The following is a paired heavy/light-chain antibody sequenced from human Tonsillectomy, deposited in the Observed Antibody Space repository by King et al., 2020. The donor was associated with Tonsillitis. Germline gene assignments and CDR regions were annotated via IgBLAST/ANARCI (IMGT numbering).Light chain of an antibody. CDR3: QQYGT. J-gene: IGKJ1*01. Sequence: EIVLTQSPGTLSLSPGERATLSCRASQSVSSRHLAWYQQKPGQAPRLLIYGASNRATGIPDRFSGSGSGTDFTLTISRLEPEDFAVYYCQQYGTFGQGTKVEIK. CDR1: QSVSSRH. V-gene: IGKV3-20*01. CDR2: GAS.
Heavy chain of an antibody. CDR3: ARGGNRDGYNWLWDY. D-gene: IGHD5-12*01. V-gene: IGHV3-53*01. J-gene: IGHJ4*02. CDR1: GFTVFSNY. CDR2: IYSGGST. Sequence: EVQLVESGGGLIQPGGSLRLSCAASGFTVFSNYMTWVRQAPGKGLEWVSVIYSGGSTYYADSVKGRFSISRDNSKNTLFLQMNSLRAEDTAVYYCARGGNRDGYNWLWDYWGQGTLVTVSS.